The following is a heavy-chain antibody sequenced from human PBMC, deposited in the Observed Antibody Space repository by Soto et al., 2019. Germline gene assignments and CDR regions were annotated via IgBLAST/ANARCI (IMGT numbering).Heavy chain of an antibody. J-gene: IGHJ5*02. Sequence: SETLSLTCAVSGDSISSGYYWAWIRQPPGKGLEWIGSIYHSGTTYYNPSLKSRVTISVDTSKNQFSLKLSSVTAADTAVYYCTREVFGAVLLFDPWGQGTLVTVSS. CDR2: IYHSGTT. CDR1: GDSISSGYY. CDR3: TREVFGAVLLFDP. V-gene: IGHV4-38-2*02. D-gene: IGHD3-3*01.